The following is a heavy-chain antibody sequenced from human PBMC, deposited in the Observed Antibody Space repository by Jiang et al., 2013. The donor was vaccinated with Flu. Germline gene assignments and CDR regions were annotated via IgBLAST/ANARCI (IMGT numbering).Heavy chain of an antibody. CDR1: GFTFSSYA. D-gene: IGHD3-22*01. Sequence: RLSCAASGFTFSSYAMHWVRQAPGKGLEWVAVISYDGSNKYYADSVKGRFTISRDNSKNTLYLQMNSLRAEDTAVYYCARSITMIVVVTYGMDVWGQGTTVTVSS. J-gene: IGHJ6*02. V-gene: IGHV3-30*01. CDR2: ISYDGSNK. CDR3: ARSITMIVVVTYGMDV.